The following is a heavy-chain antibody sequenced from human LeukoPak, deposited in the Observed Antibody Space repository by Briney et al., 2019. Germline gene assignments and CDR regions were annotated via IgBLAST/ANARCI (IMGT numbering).Heavy chain of an antibody. D-gene: IGHD1/OR15-1a*01. CDR1: GYTFTSYW. CDR2: IYPDDSDI. CDR3: ATSESQTRFDY. V-gene: IGHV5-51*01. J-gene: IGHJ4*02. Sequence: GESLKISCKGFGYTFTSYWIGWVRQMPGKGLEWMGIIYPDDSDITYSPSFQGQGTISADKSINTAYLQWSSLRASDTAMYYCATSESQTRFDYWGQGTPVTVSS.